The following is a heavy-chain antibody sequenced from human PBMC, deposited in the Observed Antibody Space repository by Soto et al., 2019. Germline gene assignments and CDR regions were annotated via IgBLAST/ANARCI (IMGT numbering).Heavy chain of an antibody. J-gene: IGHJ5*02. V-gene: IGHV4-30-4*01. CDR1: GGSISSGDYY. CDR3: ARGLSLGLAARPRGRLGWFDP. D-gene: IGHD6-6*01. CDR2: IYYSGST. Sequence: SSETLSLTCTVSGGSISSGDYYWSWIRQPPGKGLEWIGYIYYSGSTYYNPSLKSRVTISVDTSKNQFSLKLSSVTAADTAVYYCARGLSLGLAARPRGRLGWFDPWGQGTLVTVSS.